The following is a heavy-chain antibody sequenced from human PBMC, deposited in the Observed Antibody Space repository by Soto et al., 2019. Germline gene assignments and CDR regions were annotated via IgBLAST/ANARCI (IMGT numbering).Heavy chain of an antibody. Sequence: SETLSLTCTVSGGSISSSSYYWGWIRQPPGKGLEWIGSIYYSGSTYYNPCLKSRVTKSVDTSKNQFSLKLSSVTAADTAVYYCARQRRVATFARDFQHWGQGTLVTVSS. CDR3: ARQRRVATFARDFQH. V-gene: IGHV4-39*01. J-gene: IGHJ1*01. CDR1: GGSISSSSYY. CDR2: IYYSGST. D-gene: IGHD5-12*01.